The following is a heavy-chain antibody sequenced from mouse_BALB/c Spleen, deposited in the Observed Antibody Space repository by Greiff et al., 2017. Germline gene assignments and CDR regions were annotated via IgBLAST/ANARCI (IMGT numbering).Heavy chain of an antibody. CDR3: ARHYDYDGGFDY. V-gene: IGHV3-2*02. CDR1: GYSITSDYA. D-gene: IGHD2-4*01. J-gene: IGHJ2*01. Sequence: EVQLQESGPGLVKPSQSLSLTCTVTGYSITSDYAWNWIRQFPGNKLEWMGYISYSGSTSYNPSLKSRISITRDTSKNQFFLQLNSVTTEDTATYYCARHYDYDGGFDYWGQGTTLTVSS. CDR2: ISYSGST.